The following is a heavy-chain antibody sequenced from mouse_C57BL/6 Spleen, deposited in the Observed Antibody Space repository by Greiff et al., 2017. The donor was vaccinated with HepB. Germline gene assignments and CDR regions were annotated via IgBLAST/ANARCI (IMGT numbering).Heavy chain of an antibody. CDR1: GYTFTSYW. CDR3: TREGLRRYYYAMDY. J-gene: IGHJ4*01. V-gene: IGHV1-5*01. CDR2: IYPGNSDT. Sequence: EVQLQQSGTVLARPGASVKMSCKTSGYTFTSYWMHWVKQRPGQGLEWIGAIYPGNSDTSYNQKFKGKAKLTAVTSASTAYMARSSLTNEDSAVYYCTREGLRRYYYAMDYWGQGTSVTVSS. D-gene: IGHD2-4*01.